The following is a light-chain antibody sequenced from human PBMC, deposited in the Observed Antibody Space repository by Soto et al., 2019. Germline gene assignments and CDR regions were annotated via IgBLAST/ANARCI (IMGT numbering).Light chain of an antibody. Sequence: QSVLTQPASVSGSPGQSITISCTGTSSDVGGYKYVCWYQQHPDKAPKLIIFEVSNRPSGISSRFSGSKSGNTASLTISGLQSEDEADYYCASYTSTSTSVIFGRGTKLTV. CDR2: EVS. CDR3: ASYTSTSTSVI. J-gene: IGLJ2*01. CDR1: SSDVGGYKY. V-gene: IGLV2-14*01.